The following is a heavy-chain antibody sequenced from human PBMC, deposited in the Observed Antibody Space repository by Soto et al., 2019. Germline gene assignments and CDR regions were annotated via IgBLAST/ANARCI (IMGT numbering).Heavy chain of an antibody. CDR3: ARSRAGGTWEQYPSFYFDY. J-gene: IGHJ4*02. CDR2: ISTYNGDR. Sequence: QVLLVQSGAEVKKPGASVKVACKASGYTFTNYGISWVRQAPGQGLEWLGWISTYNGDRDFAQKVQGRVTMTTDTSTTTAYMELRSPRSDDTAVYYCARSRAGGTWEQYPSFYFDYWGQGALVTVSS. D-gene: IGHD1-26*01. CDR1: GYTFTNYG. V-gene: IGHV1-18*01.